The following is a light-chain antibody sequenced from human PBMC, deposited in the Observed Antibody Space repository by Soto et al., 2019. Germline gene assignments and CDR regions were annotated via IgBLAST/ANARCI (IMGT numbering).Light chain of an antibody. Sequence: EIVLTQSPATLSLSHGERATLSCRASQSVSSYLAWYQQKPGQAPRLLIYDASNRATGIPDRFSGSGSGTDFTLTISRLEPEDFAVYYCQQYGSSGTFGQRTKVDI. CDR1: QSVSSY. CDR3: QQYGSSGT. V-gene: IGKV3-20*01. CDR2: DAS. J-gene: IGKJ1*01.